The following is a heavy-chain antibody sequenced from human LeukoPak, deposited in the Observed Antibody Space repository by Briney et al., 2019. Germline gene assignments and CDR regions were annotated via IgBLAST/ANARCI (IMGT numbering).Heavy chain of an antibody. CDR3: ARDGSPFYDSSGLYYFDY. CDR2: INPNSGGT. Sequence: ASVKVSCKASGYTFTGYYMHWVRQAPGQGLEWMGWINPNSGGTNYAQKFQGRVTVTRDTSISTAYMELSRLRSDDTAVYYCARDGSPFYDSSGLYYFDYWGQGTLVTVSS. CDR1: GYTFTGYY. V-gene: IGHV1-2*02. D-gene: IGHD3-22*01. J-gene: IGHJ4*02.